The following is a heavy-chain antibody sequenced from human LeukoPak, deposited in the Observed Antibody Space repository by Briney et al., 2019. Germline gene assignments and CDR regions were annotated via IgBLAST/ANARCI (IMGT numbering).Heavy chain of an antibody. Sequence: PGGSLRLSCTVSGFTVSSNSMSWVRQAPGKGLEWVSFIYSDNTHYSDSVKGRFTISRDNAKNSLYLQMNSLRAEDTAVYYCARDGGQGTMVREPKGAFDIWGQGTMVTVS. D-gene: IGHD3-10*01. CDR3: ARDGGQGTMVREPKGAFDI. V-gene: IGHV3-53*01. CDR1: GFTVSSNS. CDR2: IYSDNT. J-gene: IGHJ3*02.